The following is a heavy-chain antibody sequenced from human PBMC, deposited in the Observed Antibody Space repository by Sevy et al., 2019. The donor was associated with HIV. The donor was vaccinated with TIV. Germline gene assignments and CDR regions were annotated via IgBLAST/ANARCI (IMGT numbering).Heavy chain of an antibody. Sequence: SETLSLSCTVSGGSINSDHWNWIRQPPGKGLEWIGYFYYTGGTNYNPSLKNRVTISVARTKNQFSLKLTSVTAADTAVYYCARRNDFDIWGQGTMVTVSS. CDR2: FYYTGGT. V-gene: IGHV4-59*08. CDR1: GGSINSDH. CDR3: ARRNDFDI. J-gene: IGHJ3*02.